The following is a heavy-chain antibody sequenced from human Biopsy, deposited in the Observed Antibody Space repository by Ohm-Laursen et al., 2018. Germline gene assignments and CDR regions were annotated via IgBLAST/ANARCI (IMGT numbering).Heavy chain of an antibody. CDR3: ARATNNTGWPYYYFYGMDV. Sequence: SQTLSLTCTVSGVSINGGRYYWNWIRHHPGKGLEWIGNIFYSANTYYNPSLKSRVTISVDTSKNQFSLRLNSVTAADTAVYYCARATNNTGWPYYYFYGMDVWGQGTTVTVSS. CDR2: IFYSANT. D-gene: IGHD6-19*01. CDR1: GVSINGGRYY. V-gene: IGHV4-31*03. J-gene: IGHJ6*02.